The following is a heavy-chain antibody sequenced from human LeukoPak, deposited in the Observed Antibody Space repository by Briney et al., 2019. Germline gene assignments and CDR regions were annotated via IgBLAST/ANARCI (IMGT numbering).Heavy chain of an antibody. D-gene: IGHD3-10*01. Sequence: GGSLRLSCAASGFTFSSYAMHWVRQAPGKGLEWVAVISYDGSNKYYADSVKGRFTISRDNSKNTLYLQMNSLRAEDTAVYYCAKDRLPMIRGVDYWGQGTLVTVSS. CDR3: AKDRLPMIRGVDY. V-gene: IGHV3-30-3*01. J-gene: IGHJ4*02. CDR1: GFTFSSYA. CDR2: ISYDGSNK.